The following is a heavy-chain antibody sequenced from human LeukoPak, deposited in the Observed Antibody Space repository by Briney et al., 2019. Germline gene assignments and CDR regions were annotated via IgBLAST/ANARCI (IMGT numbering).Heavy chain of an antibody. CDR3: ARDPNWTYFDY. V-gene: IGHV3-7*01. Sequence: PGGSLRLSCEASGLIFSSYWMSWVRQAPGKGLEWVANIKKDGSEMYYVDSVKGRFTISRDNAKNSLYLQMNSLRADDTAVYYCARDPNWTYFDYWGQGTLVTVSS. CDR1: GLIFSSYW. CDR2: IKKDGSEM. J-gene: IGHJ4*02. D-gene: IGHD1-20*01.